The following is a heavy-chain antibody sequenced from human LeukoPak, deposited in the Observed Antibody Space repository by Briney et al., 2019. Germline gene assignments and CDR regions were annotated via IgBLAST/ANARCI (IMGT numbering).Heavy chain of an antibody. V-gene: IGHV1-46*01. CDR3: ARGLESSGWYGMDV. J-gene: IGHJ6*02. D-gene: IGHD6-19*01. CDR2: INTSGATT. CDR1: GYTFSRHY. Sequence: ASVKVSYKTSGYTFSRHYIHWVRQAPGQGLEWLGIINTSGATTRYGQNFKGRVTATRDTSTSTVYMGKSSLNSEDTAVYYCARGLESSGWYGMDVWGQGTTIIVSS.